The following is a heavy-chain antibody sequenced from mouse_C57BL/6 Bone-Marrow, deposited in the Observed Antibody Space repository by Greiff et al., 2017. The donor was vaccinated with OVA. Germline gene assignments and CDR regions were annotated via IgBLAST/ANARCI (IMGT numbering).Heavy chain of an antibody. CDR3: ARGDGYYSAY. J-gene: IGHJ3*01. CDR2: IDPSDSYT. CDR1: GYTFTSYW. V-gene: IGHV1-69*01. Sequence: QVQLQQPGAELVMPGASVKLSCKASGYTFTSYWMHWVKQGPGQGLEWIGEIDPSDSYTNYNQKFKGKATLTVDQSSSTAYMQLNSLTSEDSAVYYCARGDGYYSAYWGQGTLVTVSA. D-gene: IGHD2-3*01.